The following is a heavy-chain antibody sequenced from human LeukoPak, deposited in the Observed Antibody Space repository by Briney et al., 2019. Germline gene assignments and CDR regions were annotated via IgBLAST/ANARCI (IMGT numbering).Heavy chain of an antibody. V-gene: IGHV3-13*01. D-gene: IGHD1-1*01. CDR1: GFSFSNYD. CDR2: PCTNGDS. CDR3: TRELRGTASHYHGMDV. Sequence: GGSLGLPCVASGFSFSNYDMDLGPPGSGKGSGGVSAPCTNGDSYYLGSVKGRFTISRDDGKNSLYLQMNSLGVEDTAVYYCTRELRGTASHYHGMDVWGQGTTVTVSS. J-gene: IGHJ6*02.